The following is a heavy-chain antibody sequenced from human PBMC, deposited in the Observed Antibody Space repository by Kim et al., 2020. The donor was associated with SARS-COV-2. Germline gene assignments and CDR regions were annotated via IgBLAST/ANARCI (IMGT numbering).Heavy chain of an antibody. CDR3: ARIFYGSGSYYNGALDY. Sequence: VKGRFTISRDNSKNTLYLQMNSLRAEDTAVYYCARIFYGSGSYYNGALDYWGQGTLVTVSS. D-gene: IGHD3-10*01. V-gene: IGHV3-30*01. J-gene: IGHJ4*02.